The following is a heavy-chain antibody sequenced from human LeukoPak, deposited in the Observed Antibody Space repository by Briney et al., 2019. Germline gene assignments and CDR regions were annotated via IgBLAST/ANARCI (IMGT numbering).Heavy chain of an antibody. J-gene: IGHJ6*03. V-gene: IGHV3-9*01. CDR3: AKDPYMDV. CDR2: INWNSGTM. Sequence: PGRSLRLSCAASGFSFADATMHWVRQVPGKGLEWVSGINWNSGTMGYADSVKGRFTVSRDNAKNSLYLQVNSLKTEDTALYYCAKDPYMDVWGKGTTVTVSS. CDR1: GFSFADAT.